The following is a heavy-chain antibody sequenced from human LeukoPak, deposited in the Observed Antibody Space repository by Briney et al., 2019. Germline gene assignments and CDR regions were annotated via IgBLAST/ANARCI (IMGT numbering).Heavy chain of an antibody. CDR2: IKQDGSEK. Sequence: GGSLRLSCAASGFTFSSYWMSWVRQAPGKGLEWVANIKQDGSEKYVDSVKGRFTISRDNAKNSLYLQMNSLRAEDTAVYYCARDPANIGLEWGQGTLVTVSS. CDR3: ARDPANIGLE. D-gene: IGHD1-1*01. J-gene: IGHJ4*02. CDR1: GFTFSSYW. V-gene: IGHV3-7*01.